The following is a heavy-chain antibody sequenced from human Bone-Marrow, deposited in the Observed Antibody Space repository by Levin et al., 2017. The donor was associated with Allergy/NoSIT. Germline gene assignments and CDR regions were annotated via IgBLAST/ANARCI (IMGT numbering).Heavy chain of an antibody. CDR1: GFTFSTYA. CDR2: INARGDNT. CDR3: AKSMVRGEERDS. Sequence: LSLTCAASGFTFSTYAMSWVRQAPGKGLEWVAAINARGDNTYYADSVKGRFTMSRDNSKDTLYLQMDNVRVEDTAVYYCAKSMVRGEERDSWGQGTLVTVFS. V-gene: IGHV3-23*01. J-gene: IGHJ4*02. D-gene: IGHD3-10*01.